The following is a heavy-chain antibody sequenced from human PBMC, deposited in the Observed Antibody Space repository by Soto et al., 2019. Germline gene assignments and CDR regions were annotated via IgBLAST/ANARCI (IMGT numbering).Heavy chain of an antibody. J-gene: IGHJ4*02. CDR3: AKDIVATIRGGYFDY. V-gene: IGHV3-23*01. Sequence: GGSLRLSCAASGFTFSSYAMSWVRQAPGKGLEWASAISGSGGSTYYADSVKGRFTISRDNSKNTLYLQMNSLRAEDTAVYYCAKDIVATIRGGYFDYWGQGTLVTVSS. D-gene: IGHD5-12*01. CDR1: GFTFSSYA. CDR2: ISGSGGST.